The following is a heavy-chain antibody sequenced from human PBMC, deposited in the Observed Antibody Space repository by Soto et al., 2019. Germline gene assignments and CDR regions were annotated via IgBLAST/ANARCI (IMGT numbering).Heavy chain of an antibody. V-gene: IGHV3-49*04. J-gene: IGHJ3*01. CDR1: GFTFGDYS. Sequence: PGGSLRLSCAASGFTFGDYSMSWVRQAPGKGLEWVGFIRSKTYGGTTQYAASVKGRFTISRDDSKSIAYLQMNSLKTEDTAVYYCTRGLGYHYDTAPFWGQGTMVTVSS. CDR3: TRGLGYHYDTAPF. CDR2: IRSKTYGGTT. D-gene: IGHD3-22*01.